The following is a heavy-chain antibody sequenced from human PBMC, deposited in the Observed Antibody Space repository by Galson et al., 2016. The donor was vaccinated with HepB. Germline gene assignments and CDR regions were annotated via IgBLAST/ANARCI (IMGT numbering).Heavy chain of an antibody. V-gene: IGHV3-33*06. D-gene: IGHD2-2*01. J-gene: IGHJ4*02. CDR1: GFTFSTYG. Sequence: SLRLSCAASGFTFSTYGMHWVRQAPGKGLEWVAVIWYDGSNKYYADSVRGRFTISRDNSKKTLYLQMNSLRAEDTAVYYCAKDGRIYCSSASCHDHFHYWGQGTLVTVSS. CDR2: IWYDGSNK. CDR3: AKDGRIYCSSASCHDHFHY.